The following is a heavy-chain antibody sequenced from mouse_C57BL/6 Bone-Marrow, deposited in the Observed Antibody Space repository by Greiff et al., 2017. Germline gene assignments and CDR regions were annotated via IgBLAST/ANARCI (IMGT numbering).Heavy chain of an antibody. J-gene: IGHJ4*01. Sequence: QVQLQQPGAELVKPGASVKLSCKASGYTFTSYWMHWVKPRPGQGLEWIGMIHPNSGSTNYNEKFKSKATLTVDKSSSTAYMQLSSLTSEDSAVYYCAREGGVTTHYYAMDYWGQGTSVTVSS. CDR3: AREGGVTTHYYAMDY. CDR1: GYTFTSYW. D-gene: IGHD2-2*01. V-gene: IGHV1-64*01. CDR2: IHPNSGST.